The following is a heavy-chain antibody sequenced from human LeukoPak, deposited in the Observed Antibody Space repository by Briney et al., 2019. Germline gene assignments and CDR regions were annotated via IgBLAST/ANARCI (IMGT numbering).Heavy chain of an antibody. J-gene: IGHJ6*03. CDR2: MNPNSGNT. CDR1: GYTFTSYD. Sequence: ASVKVSCKASGYTFTSYDINWVRQATGQGLEWMGWMNPNSGNTGYAQKFQGRVTMTRKTSISTAYMALSSLRSEDTAVYYCARVPLRRADFWSGLHPIMDVWGKGTTVTVSS. V-gene: IGHV1-8*01. D-gene: IGHD3-3*01. CDR3: ARVPLRRADFWSGLHPIMDV.